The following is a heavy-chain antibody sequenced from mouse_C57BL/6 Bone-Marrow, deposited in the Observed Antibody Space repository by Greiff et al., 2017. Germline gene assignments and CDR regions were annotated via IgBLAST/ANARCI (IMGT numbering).Heavy chain of an antibody. CDR2: IYPGDGET. J-gene: IGHJ4*01. CDR1: GYAFSSYW. CDR3: ARILLYYYAMDY. Sequence: QVQLQQSGAELVKPGASVKISCKASGYAFSSYWMNWVKQRPGKGLEWIGQIYPGDGETNYNGKFKGKATLTADKSSSTAYMQLSSLTSEDSAVYFCARILLYYYAMDYWGQGTSVTVSS. V-gene: IGHV1-80*01.